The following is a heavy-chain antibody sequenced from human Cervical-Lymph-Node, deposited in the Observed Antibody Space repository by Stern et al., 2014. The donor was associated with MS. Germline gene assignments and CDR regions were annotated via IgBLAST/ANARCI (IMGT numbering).Heavy chain of an antibody. D-gene: IGHD1-26*01. J-gene: IGHJ4*02. CDR3: ARDQSFHFDY. V-gene: IGHV3-33*01. CDR2: IWYDGSNK. CDR1: GFTFSSYG. Sequence: VQLEESGGGVVQPGRSLRLSCAASGFTFSSYGMHWVRQAPGKGLAWVAVIWYDGSNKYYADSVKGRFTISRDNSKNTLYLQMNSLRAEDTAIYYCARDQSFHFDYWGQGTLVTVSS.